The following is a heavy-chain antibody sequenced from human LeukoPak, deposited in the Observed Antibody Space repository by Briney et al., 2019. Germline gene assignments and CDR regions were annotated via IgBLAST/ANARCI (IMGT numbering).Heavy chain of an antibody. Sequence: GGSLRLSCAASGFSFSSYAMSWVRQAPGKGLEWVSTISPSGGSTYYADSVKGRFTISRDFSKNTLYLQMNSLRAEDTAVYYCARDWDGSGWPIDYWGQGTPVTVSS. CDR3: ARDWDGSGWPIDY. CDR2: ISPSGGST. D-gene: IGHD6-19*01. J-gene: IGHJ4*02. CDR1: GFSFSSYA. V-gene: IGHV3-23*01.